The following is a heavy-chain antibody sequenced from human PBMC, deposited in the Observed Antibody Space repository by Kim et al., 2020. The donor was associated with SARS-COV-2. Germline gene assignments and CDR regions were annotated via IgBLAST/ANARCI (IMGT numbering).Heavy chain of an antibody. J-gene: IGHJ4*02. D-gene: IGHD1-26*01. CDR3: AKEVGATVGFDY. V-gene: IGHV3-23*01. Sequence: YYADAVKGRFTISRDNSKTTLDLQMNSLRAEDTAVYYCAKEVGATVGFDYWGQGTLVTVSS.